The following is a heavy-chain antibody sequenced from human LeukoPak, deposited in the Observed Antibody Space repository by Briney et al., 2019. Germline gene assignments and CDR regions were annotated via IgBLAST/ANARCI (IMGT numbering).Heavy chain of an antibody. CDR2: ISSSSSTI. V-gene: IGHV3-48*01. CDR3: ARVHSYGFSYYFYYMDV. D-gene: IGHD5-18*01. J-gene: IGHJ6*03. Sequence: GXSLRLSCAASGFTFGSYSMNWVRQAPGKGLEWVSYISSSSSTIYYADSVKGRFTISRDNAKNSLFLQMNSLRAEDTAVYYCARVHSYGFSYYFYYMDVWGKGTTVTVSS. CDR1: GFTFGSYS.